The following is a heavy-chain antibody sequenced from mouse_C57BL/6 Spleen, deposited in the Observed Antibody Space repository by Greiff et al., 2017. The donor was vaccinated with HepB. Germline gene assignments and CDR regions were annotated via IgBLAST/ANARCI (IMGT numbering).Heavy chain of an antibody. V-gene: IGHV1-55*01. CDR3: ARRSEPLYYGSSYPYAMDY. Sequence: QVQLQQPGAELVKPGASVKMSCKASGYTFTSYWITWVKQRPGQGLEWIGDIYPGSGSTNYNEKFKSKATLTVDTSSSTAYMQLSSLTSEDSAVYYCARRSEPLYYGSSYPYAMDYWGQGTSVTVSS. CDR1: GYTFTSYW. D-gene: IGHD1-1*01. CDR2: IYPGSGST. J-gene: IGHJ4*01.